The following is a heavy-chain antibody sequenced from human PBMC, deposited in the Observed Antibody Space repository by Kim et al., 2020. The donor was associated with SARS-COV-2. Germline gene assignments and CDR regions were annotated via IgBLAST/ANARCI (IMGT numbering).Heavy chain of an antibody. V-gene: IGHV3-23*01. CDR3: AKDRIEVSVYDFWSGYNPYPYYFDY. CDR2: ISGSGGST. D-gene: IGHD3-3*01. Sequence: GGSLRLSCAASGFTFSSYAMSWVRQAPGKGLEWVSAISGSGGSTYYADSVKGRFTISRDNSKNTLYLQMNSLRAEDTAVYYCAKDRIEVSVYDFWSGYNPYPYYFDYWGQGTLVTVSS. J-gene: IGHJ4*02. CDR1: GFTFSSYA.